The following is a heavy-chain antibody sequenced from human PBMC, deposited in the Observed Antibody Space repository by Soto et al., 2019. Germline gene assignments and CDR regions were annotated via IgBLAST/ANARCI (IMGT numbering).Heavy chain of an antibody. V-gene: IGHV3-23*01. J-gene: IGHJ5*02. D-gene: IGHD6-13*01. Sequence: EVQLLESGGGLVQPGGSLRLSCAASGVTFSSYAMSWVRQAPGKGLEWVSTISAGGGTTYYADSVKGRFAISRDNHKNTLYLQMNSLRAENTAVYYCAKRLIYNSNWYYFDPWGQGTLVTVSS. CDR1: GVTFSSYA. CDR2: ISAGGGTT. CDR3: AKRLIYNSNWYYFDP.